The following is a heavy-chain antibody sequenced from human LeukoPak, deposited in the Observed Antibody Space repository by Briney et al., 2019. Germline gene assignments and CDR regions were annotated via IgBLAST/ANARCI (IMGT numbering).Heavy chain of an antibody. CDR2: INPSGGST. J-gene: IGHJ6*03. V-gene: IGHV1-46*01. CDR1: GGTFSSYA. D-gene: IGHD2-2*01. CDR3: ARDVSLYCSSTSCSRGHYYMDV. Sequence: ASVKVSCKASGGTFSSYAISWVRQAPGQGLEWMGIINPSGGSTSYAQKFQGRVTMTRDTSTSTVYMELSSLRSEDTAVYYCARDVSLYCSSTSCSRGHYYMDVWGKGTTVTVSS.